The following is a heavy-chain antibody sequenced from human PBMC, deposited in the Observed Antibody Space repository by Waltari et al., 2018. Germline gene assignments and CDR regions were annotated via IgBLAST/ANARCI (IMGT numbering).Heavy chain of an antibody. V-gene: IGHV3-7*01. CDR3: AREHPFGVVIGALDV. D-gene: IGHD3-3*01. Sequence: GESGGGLVQPGGSLRLSCAASGFTFSSYWMSWVRQGPGKGLEWVANIKQDGSETYYVDSVKGRFTISRDNAKNSLYLQMNSLRAEDTAVYYCAREHPFGVVIGALDVWGKGTTVTVSS. CDR2: IKQDGSET. J-gene: IGHJ6*04. CDR1: GFTFSSYW.